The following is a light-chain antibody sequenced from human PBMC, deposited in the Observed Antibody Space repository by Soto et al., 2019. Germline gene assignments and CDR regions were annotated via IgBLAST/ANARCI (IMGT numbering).Light chain of an antibody. CDR3: HQYGSSPLT. J-gene: IGKJ4*01. Sequence: EIVLTQSPGTLSLSPGERATLSYRASQSIRSSSLAWYQQKPGQAPRLLIYGGSSRATGIPDRFSGGGSGTDFSLTISRLETEDFSVYYCHQYGSSPLTFGGGTKVEIK. CDR1: QSIRSSS. CDR2: GGS. V-gene: IGKV3-20*01.